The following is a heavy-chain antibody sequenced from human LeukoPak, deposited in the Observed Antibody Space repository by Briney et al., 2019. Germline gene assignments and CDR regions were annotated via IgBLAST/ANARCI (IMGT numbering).Heavy chain of an antibody. V-gene: IGHV3-48*01. Sequence: GGSLRLSCAASGFTFSSYSMNWVRQAPGKGLEGVSYIRSSSSTIYYADSVKGRFTISRDNSKNTLYLQMNSLRAEDTAVYNCAKGDFYGSGRDYYYYMDVWGKGTTVTISS. CDR2: IRSSSSTI. CDR1: GFTFSSYS. J-gene: IGHJ6*03. D-gene: IGHD3-10*01. CDR3: AKGDFYGSGRDYYYYMDV.